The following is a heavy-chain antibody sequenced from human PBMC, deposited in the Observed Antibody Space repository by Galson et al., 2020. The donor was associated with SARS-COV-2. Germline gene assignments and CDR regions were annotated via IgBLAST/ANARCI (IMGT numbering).Heavy chain of an antibody. Sequence: GESLKISCVASGFDFTKAWMSWVRHAPGKGLEWVGHIGRKGDGETTDYVKAGFTISRDESKNTVYLQMDSLRIEDTADYYCTTDPGDDCGYGPGYWGQGTLVTVSS. J-gene: IGHJ4*02. V-gene: IGHV3-15*04. D-gene: IGHD2-21*01. CDR2: IGRKGDGETT. CDR3: TTDPGDDCGYGPGY. CDR1: GFDFTKAW.